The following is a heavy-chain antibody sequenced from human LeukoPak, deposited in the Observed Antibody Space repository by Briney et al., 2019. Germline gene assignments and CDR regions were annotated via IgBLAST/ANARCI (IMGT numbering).Heavy chain of an antibody. CDR3: AKRNTMVRGGPCFDC. Sequence: GGTLTLSCVASGFTFSSYGMTWVRQAPGKGLEWVSGISGGGGSTYYADSGTGRFTISRDTSKNTLYLQLNDLRPDDTAIYYCAKRNTMVRGGPCFDCCGQGLLATVPS. V-gene: IGHV3-23*01. CDR1: GFTFSSYG. J-gene: IGHJ4*02. CDR2: ISGGGGST. D-gene: IGHD3-10*01.